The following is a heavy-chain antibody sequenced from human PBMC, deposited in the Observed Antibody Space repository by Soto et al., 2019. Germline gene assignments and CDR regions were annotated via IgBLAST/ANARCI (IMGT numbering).Heavy chain of an antibody. D-gene: IGHD6-13*01. CDR3: ARDSQQPPLTHY. CDR2: IYSGGST. Sequence: GSLRLSCAASGFTVSSNYMSWVRQAPGKGLEWVSVIYSGGSTYYADSVKGRFTISRDNSKNTLYLQMNSLRAEDTAVYYCARDSQQPPLTHYWGQGTLVTVSS. J-gene: IGHJ4*02. V-gene: IGHV3-66*01. CDR1: GFTVSSNY.